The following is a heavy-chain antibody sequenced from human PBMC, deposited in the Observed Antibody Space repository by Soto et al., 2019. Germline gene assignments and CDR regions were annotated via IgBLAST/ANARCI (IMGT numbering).Heavy chain of an antibody. J-gene: IGHJ6*02. CDR2: ISGSGGST. V-gene: IGHV3-23*01. CDR1: GFTFSSYA. Sequence: PGGSLRLSCAASGFTFSSYAMSWVRQAPGKGLEWVSAISGSGGSTYYADSVKGRFTISRDSSKNTLYLQMNSLRAEDTAVYYCAKDLPYYDFWSGYYSYGMDVWGQGTTVTVSS. CDR3: AKDLPYYDFWSGYYSYGMDV. D-gene: IGHD3-3*01.